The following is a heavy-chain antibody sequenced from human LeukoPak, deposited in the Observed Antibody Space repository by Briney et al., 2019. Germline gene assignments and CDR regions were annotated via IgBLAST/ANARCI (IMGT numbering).Heavy chain of an antibody. Sequence: GGSLRLSCAASGFTFSSYAMSWVRQAPGKGLEWVSAISGSGGSTHYTDSVKGRFTISRDNSKNTLYLQMNSLRAEDTAVYYCAKDKGGGYSGYDWGIFDYWGQGTLVTVSP. D-gene: IGHD5-12*01. CDR2: ISGSGGST. V-gene: IGHV3-23*01. CDR3: AKDKGGGYSGYDWGIFDY. J-gene: IGHJ4*02. CDR1: GFTFSSYA.